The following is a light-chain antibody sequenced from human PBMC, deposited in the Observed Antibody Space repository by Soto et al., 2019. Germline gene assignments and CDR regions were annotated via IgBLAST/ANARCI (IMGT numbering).Light chain of an antibody. Sequence: EIVLTQSPGPLSLSPGERATLSCRASQSVSRNFLAWYRQKPGQAHRLLIYGAYNRATDTQDRFSGSGSGADFSLTIRRLEPEDFAVYYCKQYGSSPWTFGQGTKVDIK. V-gene: IGKV3-20*01. CDR2: GAY. J-gene: IGKJ1*01. CDR1: QSVSRNF. CDR3: KQYGSSPWT.